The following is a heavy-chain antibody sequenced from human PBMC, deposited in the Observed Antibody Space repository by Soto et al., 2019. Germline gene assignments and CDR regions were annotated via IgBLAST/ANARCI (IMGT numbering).Heavy chain of an antibody. CDR1: GFTFSSYA. J-gene: IGHJ4*02. D-gene: IGHD1-26*01. CDR3: AKDHRWELPLPIDS. V-gene: IGHV3-23*01. Sequence: GGSLRLSCAASGFTFSSYAMSWVRQAPGKGLEWVSAISGSGGSTYYADSVKGRFTISRDNSKNTLYLQMNSLRAEDTAVYYCAKDHRWELPLPIDSWGQGTLVTVSP. CDR2: ISGSGGST.